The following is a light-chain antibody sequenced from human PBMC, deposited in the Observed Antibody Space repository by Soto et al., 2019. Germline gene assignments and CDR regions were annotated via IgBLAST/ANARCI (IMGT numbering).Light chain of an antibody. CDR1: SSDVGDYNY. Sequence: QSALTQPASVSGSPGQSITISCTGTSSDVGDYNYVSWYQQHPGKAPKLMIYEVNNRPSGVSYRFSGSKSGNTASLTISGLQAEDAADYYCTSYTSYSTYVFGTGTKLTVL. V-gene: IGLV2-14*01. J-gene: IGLJ1*01. CDR2: EVN. CDR3: TSYTSYSTYV.